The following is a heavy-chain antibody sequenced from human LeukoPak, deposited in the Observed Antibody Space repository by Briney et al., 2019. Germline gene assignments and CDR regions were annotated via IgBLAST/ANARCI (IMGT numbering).Heavy chain of an antibody. D-gene: IGHD3-3*01. Sequence: PSETLSLTCSVSDDSFGSYYWSWIRQPPGKGLEWIGHIFYSGSTNYNPSLKSRVTISVDTSKKQFFLRLTSVTAADTAVYYCARVRGYDFWPSDYWGQGTLVTVSS. CDR2: IFYSGST. CDR3: ARVRGYDFWPSDY. V-gene: IGHV4-59*01. CDR1: DDSFGSYY. J-gene: IGHJ4*02.